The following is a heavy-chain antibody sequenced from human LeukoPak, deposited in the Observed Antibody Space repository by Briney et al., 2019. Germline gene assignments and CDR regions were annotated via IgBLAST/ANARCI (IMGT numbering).Heavy chain of an antibody. CDR2: ISGSGGST. V-gene: IGHV3-23*01. D-gene: IGHD2-15*01. CDR3: TVRGCSGGTSTY. Sequence: GGSLRLPCAASGFTFSSYAMSWVRQAPGKGLDWVSAISGSGGSTYYADSVKGRFTISRDNSKDTLYLQMNSLRAEDTAVYYCTVRGCSGGTSTYWGQATLVTVSS. CDR1: GFTFSSYA. J-gene: IGHJ1*01.